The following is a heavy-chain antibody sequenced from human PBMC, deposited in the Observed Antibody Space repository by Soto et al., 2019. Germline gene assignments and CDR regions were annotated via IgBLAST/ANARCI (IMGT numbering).Heavy chain of an antibody. CDR2: VNHRGST. J-gene: IGHJ6*02. CDR3: AREQAAPYGLDV. Sequence: PSETLSLTCTVSGGSISSSDNYWSWIRQHPGKGLEWIGYVNHRGSTYYTPSLKSRVTISIDTSKNQFSLKLSSVTAADTAVYYCAREQAAPYGLDVWGQGTTVTVSS. D-gene: IGHD6-25*01. V-gene: IGHV4-30-4*01. CDR1: GGSISSSDNY.